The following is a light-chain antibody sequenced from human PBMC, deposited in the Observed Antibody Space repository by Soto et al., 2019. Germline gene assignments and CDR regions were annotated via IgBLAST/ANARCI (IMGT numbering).Light chain of an antibody. CDR2: GAS. Sequence: IALTQSPSTLSLSPGERAPLSCRASQSVSSNLAWYQQKPGQAPRLLIYGASTRATGIPARFSGSGSGTEFTLTISSLQSEDFAVYYCQQHNNWPRTFGQGTKVDIK. CDR1: QSVSSN. V-gene: IGKV3-15*01. CDR3: QQHNNWPRT. J-gene: IGKJ1*01.